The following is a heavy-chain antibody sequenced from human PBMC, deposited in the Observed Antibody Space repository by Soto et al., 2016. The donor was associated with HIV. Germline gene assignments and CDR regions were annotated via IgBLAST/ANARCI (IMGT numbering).Heavy chain of an antibody. Sequence: VQLQESGPGLVKPSETLSLTCTVSGGSVSSGSYYWSWIRQPPGKGLEWIGYIYYSGSTNYNPSLKSRVTISVDTSKNQFSLKLSSVTAADTAVYYCARGTSITMMANGIWGQGTMVTVSS. V-gene: IGHV4-61*01. CDR1: GGSVSSGSYY. J-gene: IGHJ3*02. D-gene: IGHD3-22*01. CDR3: ARGTSITMMANGI. CDR2: IYYSGST.